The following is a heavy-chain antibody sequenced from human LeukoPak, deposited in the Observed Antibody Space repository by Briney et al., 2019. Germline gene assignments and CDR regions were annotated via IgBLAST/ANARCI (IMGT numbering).Heavy chain of an antibody. CDR2: MNPNSGNT. V-gene: IGHV1-8*01. D-gene: IGHD3-10*01. Sequence: ASVKVPCKASGYTFTSYDINWVRQATGQGLEWMGWMNPNSGNTGYAQKFQGRVTMTRNTSISTAYMGLSSLRSEDAAVYYCAHLLASPKGRKFDPWGQGTLVTVSS. CDR1: GYTFTSYD. CDR3: AHLLASPKGRKFDP. J-gene: IGHJ5*02.